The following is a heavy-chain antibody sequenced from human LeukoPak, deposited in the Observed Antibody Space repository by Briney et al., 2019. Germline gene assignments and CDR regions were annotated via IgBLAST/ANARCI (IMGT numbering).Heavy chain of an antibody. D-gene: IGHD1-26*01. CDR2: IYYSGSI. J-gene: IGHJ4*02. CDR3: ARHTVVGAPFDY. Sequence: SETLSLTCTVSGGSISSYYWSWIRQPPGKGLEWIGYIYYSGSINYNPSLKSRVTISVDTSKNQFSLKLSSVTAADTAVYYCARHTVVGAPFDYWGQGTLVTVSS. V-gene: IGHV4-59*08. CDR1: GGSISSYY.